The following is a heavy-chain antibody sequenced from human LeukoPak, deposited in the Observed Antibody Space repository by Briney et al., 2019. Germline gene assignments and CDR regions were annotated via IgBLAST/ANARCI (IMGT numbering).Heavy chain of an antibody. J-gene: IGHJ4*02. Sequence: GGSLRLSCAASGFTFSSYAMSWVRPAPGKGLEGVSAISGSGGSTYYADSVKGRFTISRDNSKNKLYLQMNSLRAEDTAAYYCAKFLDLEVGYGDYIDYWGQGTLVTVSS. D-gene: IGHD4-17*01. CDR3: AKFLDLEVGYGDYIDY. V-gene: IGHV3-23*01. CDR2: ISGSGGST. CDR1: GFTFSSYA.